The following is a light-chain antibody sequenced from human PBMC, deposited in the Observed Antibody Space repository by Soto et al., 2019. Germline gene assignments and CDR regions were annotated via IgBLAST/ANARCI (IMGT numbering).Light chain of an antibody. CDR3: QQYGSSPLT. J-gene: IGKJ4*01. CDR1: QSVSSSY. CDR2: GAS. V-gene: IGKV3-20*01. Sequence: EIVLTQSPGTLSLSPGERATLSCRASQSVSSSYLAWYQQKPGQAHRLLIYGASSRATGIPDRFSGSGSGRDFTLTISRLEPEEFAVYYCQQYGSSPLTFGGGTKVDIK.